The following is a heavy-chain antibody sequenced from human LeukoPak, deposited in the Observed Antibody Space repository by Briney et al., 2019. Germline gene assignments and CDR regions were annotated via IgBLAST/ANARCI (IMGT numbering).Heavy chain of an antibody. CDR1: GFTFSSYG. V-gene: IGHV3-30*02. CDR2: IRYDGSNK. Sequence: PGGSLRLSCAASGFTFSSYGMHWVCQAPGKGLEWVAFIRYDGSNKYYADSVKGRFTISRDNSKNTLYLQMNSLRAEDTAVYYCASDIPAAIRVWFDPWGQGTLVTVSS. J-gene: IGHJ5*02. CDR3: ASDIPAAIRVWFDP. D-gene: IGHD2-2*02.